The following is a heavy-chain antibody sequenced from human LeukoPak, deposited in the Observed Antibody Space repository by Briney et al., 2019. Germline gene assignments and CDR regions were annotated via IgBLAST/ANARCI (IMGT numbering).Heavy chain of an antibody. CDR3: AKDRTVGASCWYFDL. Sequence: GGSLRLSCAASGNYWMHWVRQAPGKGLVWVSRINSDGSSISYADSVKGRFTISRDSSKNTLFLHMNTLRAEDTAIYYCAKDRTVGASCWYFDLWGRGTLVTVSS. CDR2: INSDGSSI. V-gene: IGHV3-74*01. CDR1: GNYW. D-gene: IGHD1-26*01. J-gene: IGHJ2*01.